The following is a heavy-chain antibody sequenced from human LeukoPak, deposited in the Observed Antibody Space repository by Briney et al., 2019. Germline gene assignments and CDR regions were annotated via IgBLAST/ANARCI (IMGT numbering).Heavy chain of an antibody. CDR2: ISSSGGAT. D-gene: IGHD6-25*01. J-gene: IGHJ4*02. CDR1: GFTFNNFE. Sequence: PGGSLRLSCLASGFTFNNFEITWVRQAPGKGLEWVSYISSSGGATSYAESMKGRFTISRDNAKNSVFLQMNGLRPSDTSVYYCARINGQRTSIDYWGQGTLVTVSS. V-gene: IGHV3-48*03. CDR3: ARINGQRTSIDY.